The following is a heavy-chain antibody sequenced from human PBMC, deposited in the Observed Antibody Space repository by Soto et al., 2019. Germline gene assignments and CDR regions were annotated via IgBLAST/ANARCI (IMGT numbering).Heavy chain of an antibody. CDR1: GDSVSSGSYY. J-gene: IGHJ4*02. CDR2: NYYSGRI. D-gene: IGHD3-22*01. Sequence: SETLSLTCSVSGDSVSSGSYYWSWIRQPPGKGLEWIGYNYYSGRINYNPSLKSRVTISVDTSKNQFSLKLSSVTAADTAVYYCARDPGYDSSGYFVDYWGQGTLVTVSS. CDR3: ARDPGYDSSGYFVDY. V-gene: IGHV4-61*01.